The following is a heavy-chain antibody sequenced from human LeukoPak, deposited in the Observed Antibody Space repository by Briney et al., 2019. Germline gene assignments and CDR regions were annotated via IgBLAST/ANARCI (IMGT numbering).Heavy chain of an antibody. Sequence: SETLSLTCTVSGGSISSYYWSWLRQPPGQGLEGIGYTYYSGSTNYNPSLKSRVTISVDTSKNQFSLMLSSVTAADTAVYYCARDYSGSYYGYFDLWGRGTLVTVSS. D-gene: IGHD1-26*01. J-gene: IGHJ2*01. CDR3: ARDYSGSYYGYFDL. V-gene: IGHV4-59*01. CDR2: TYYSGST. CDR1: GGSISSYY.